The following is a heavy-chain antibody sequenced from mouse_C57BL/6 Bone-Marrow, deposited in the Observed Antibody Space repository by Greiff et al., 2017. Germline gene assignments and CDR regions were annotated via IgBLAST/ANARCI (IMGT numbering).Heavy chain of an antibody. CDR2: IHPNSGST. CDR3: ARSEYGSSYEFAY. J-gene: IGHJ3*01. D-gene: IGHD1-1*01. Sequence: QVQLQQPGAELVKPGASVKLSCKASGYTFPSYWMHWVKQRPGQGLEWIGMIHPNSGSTNYNEKFKSKATLTVDKSSSTAYMQLSSLTSEDSAVYYCARSEYGSSYEFAYWGQGTLVTVSA. V-gene: IGHV1-64*01. CDR1: GYTFPSYW.